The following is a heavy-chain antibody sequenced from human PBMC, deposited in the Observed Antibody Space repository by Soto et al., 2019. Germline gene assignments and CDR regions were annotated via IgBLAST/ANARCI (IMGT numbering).Heavy chain of an antibody. Sequence: QVQLVQSGAEVKKPGASVKVSCKASGYTFTSYGISWVRQAPGQGLEWMGWISAYNGNTNYAQKLQGRVTMTTDTTTXTXHMELRSLRSDDTAVYYCARDTGYSYGPAYYYGMDVWGQGTTSPSP. CDR2: ISAYNGNT. D-gene: IGHD5-18*01. CDR1: GYTFTSYG. CDR3: ARDTGYSYGPAYYYGMDV. J-gene: IGHJ6*02. V-gene: IGHV1-18*01.